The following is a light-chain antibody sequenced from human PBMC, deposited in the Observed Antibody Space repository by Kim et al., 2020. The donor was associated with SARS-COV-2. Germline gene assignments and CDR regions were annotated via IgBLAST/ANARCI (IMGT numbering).Light chain of an antibody. Sequence: EIVMTQSPATLSVSLGERVTLSCRASENVKTYLAWYQQRPGQAPRLLIYGASTRATGIPARFSGSGSGTDFTVTISSLQAEDAAVYYCQQHNNWPLTFGGGTKVDIK. CDR3: QQHNNWPLT. J-gene: IGKJ4*01. V-gene: IGKV3-15*01. CDR1: ENVKTY. CDR2: GAS.